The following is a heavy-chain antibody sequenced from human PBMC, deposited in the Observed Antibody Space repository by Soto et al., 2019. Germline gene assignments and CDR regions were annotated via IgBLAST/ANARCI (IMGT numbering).Heavy chain of an antibody. CDR3: ARSGYSYGPNPLLY. CDR2: IYYSGST. Sequence: PPETLSPTYTVSGGSISSYYWSWIRQPPGKGLEWIGYIYYSGSTNYNPSLKSRVTISVDTSKNQFSLKLSSVTAADTAVYYRARSGYSYGPNPLLYWGQGTLVTVSS. D-gene: IGHD5-18*01. J-gene: IGHJ4*02. CDR1: GGSISSYY. V-gene: IGHV4-59*12.